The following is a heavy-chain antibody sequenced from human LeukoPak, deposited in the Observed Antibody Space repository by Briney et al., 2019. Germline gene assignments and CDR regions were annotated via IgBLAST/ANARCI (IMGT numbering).Heavy chain of an antibody. Sequence: RASVRVSCKASGGTFSSYAISWVRQPPGQGLEWMGGIIPIFGTANYAQKFQGRVTITTDESTSTAYMELSSLRSEDTAVSYCARDNYAGANWFDPWGQGTLVTVSS. CDR2: IIPIFGTA. J-gene: IGHJ5*02. CDR1: GGTFSSYA. V-gene: IGHV1-69*05. D-gene: IGHD1-7*01. CDR3: ARDNYAGANWFDP.